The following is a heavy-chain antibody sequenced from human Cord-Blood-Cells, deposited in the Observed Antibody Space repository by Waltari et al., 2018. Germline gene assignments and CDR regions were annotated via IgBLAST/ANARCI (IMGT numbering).Heavy chain of an antibody. CDR1: GGSFSGYY. CDR3: ARGVPMVRGVTDAFDI. V-gene: IGHV4-34*01. J-gene: IGHJ3*02. D-gene: IGHD3-10*01. Sequence: QVQLQQWGAGLLKPSETLSLTCAVYGGSFSGYYWSWIRQPPGKGMEWIGEINNSGSTNYNPSLKSRVPRSVGTSKNQFALKLSSVTAADTAVYYCARGVPMVRGVTDAFDIWGQGTMVTDSS. CDR2: INNSGST.